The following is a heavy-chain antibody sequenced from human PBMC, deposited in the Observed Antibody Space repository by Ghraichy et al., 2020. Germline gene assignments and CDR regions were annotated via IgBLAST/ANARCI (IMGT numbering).Heavy chain of an antibody. J-gene: IGHJ4*02. D-gene: IGHD3-10*02. CDR1: GFTFSPYW. CDR3: VRGYYVSSDY. V-gene: IGHV3-7*01. CDR2: LNIDGSEK. Sequence: GGSLRLSCAASGFTFSPYWMSWVRQAAGKGLEWVASLNIDGSEKHYVDSVKGRFTISRDNARNSLSLQMNSLRVEDTAVYYCVRGYYVSSDYWGQGTSVT.